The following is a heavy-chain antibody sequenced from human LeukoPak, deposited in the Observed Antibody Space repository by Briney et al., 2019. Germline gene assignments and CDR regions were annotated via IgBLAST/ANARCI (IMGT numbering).Heavy chain of an antibody. V-gene: IGHV3-30*02. Sequence: PGGSLRLSCAASGFTFSSYGMHWVRQAPGKGLEWVAFIRYDGSNKYYADSVKGRFTISRDNSKNTLYLQMNSLRAEDTAVYYCARRGRVGATYYYYYMDVWGKGTTVTVSS. J-gene: IGHJ6*03. D-gene: IGHD1-26*01. CDR2: IRYDGSNK. CDR3: ARRGRVGATYYYYYMDV. CDR1: GFTFSSYG.